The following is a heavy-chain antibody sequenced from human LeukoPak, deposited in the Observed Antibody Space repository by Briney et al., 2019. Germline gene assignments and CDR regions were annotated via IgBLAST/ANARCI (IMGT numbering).Heavy chain of an antibody. Sequence: SETLSLTCTVSGGSISNYYWSWIRQPAGTGLERIGRIYSSGRTHYNPSLKSRVTMSVDTSKNQFSLNLNSVAAADTAVYYCARVSCSSTSCYASIFFWYFDLWGRGTLVTVSS. J-gene: IGHJ2*01. CDR2: IYSSGRT. D-gene: IGHD2-2*01. CDR1: GGSISNYY. CDR3: ARVSCSSTSCYASIFFWYFDL. V-gene: IGHV4-4*07.